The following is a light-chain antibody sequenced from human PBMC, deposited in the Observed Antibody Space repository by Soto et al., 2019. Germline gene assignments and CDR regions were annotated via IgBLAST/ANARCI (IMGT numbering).Light chain of an antibody. V-gene: IGKV3D-15*01. Sequence: IVLTQSPATLSASPGERVTLSCRASESVGTNLAWYQQRPGQPPRLLIYGSSTRATGISATFSDSGSRTEFTLTISSLQSEDSAVYYCQQNNNWGLSFGGGTRVELK. CDR3: QQNNNWGLS. CDR2: GSS. J-gene: IGKJ4*01. CDR1: ESVGTN.